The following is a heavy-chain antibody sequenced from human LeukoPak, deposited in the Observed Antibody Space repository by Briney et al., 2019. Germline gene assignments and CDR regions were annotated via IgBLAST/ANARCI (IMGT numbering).Heavy chain of an antibody. J-gene: IGHJ5*02. D-gene: IGHD2-15*01. Sequence: GESLKISCKGSGYSFTSYWIGWVRQMPGKGLEWMGIIYPGDSDTRYSPSFQGQVTISADKSTSTAYLQWSSLKASDTAMYYCARTGYCSGGSCYSLGARFWFDPWGQGTLVTVSS. V-gene: IGHV5-51*01. CDR2: IYPGDSDT. CDR3: ARTGYCSGGSCYSLGARFWFDP. CDR1: GYSFTSYW.